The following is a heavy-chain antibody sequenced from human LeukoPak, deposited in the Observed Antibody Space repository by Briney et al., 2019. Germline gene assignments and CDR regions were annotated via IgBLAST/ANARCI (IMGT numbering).Heavy chain of an antibody. V-gene: IGHV4-34*01. CDR2: INHSGST. CDR3: ARAIYYDSSGFDY. J-gene: IGHJ4*02. Sequence: SETLSLTCAVYGGSFSGYYWSWIRQPPGKGLEWIGEINHSGSTNYNPSLKSRVTISVDTSKNQFSLKLSSVTAADTAVYYCARAIYYDSSGFDYWGQGTLVTVSS. D-gene: IGHD3-22*01. CDR1: GGSFSGYY.